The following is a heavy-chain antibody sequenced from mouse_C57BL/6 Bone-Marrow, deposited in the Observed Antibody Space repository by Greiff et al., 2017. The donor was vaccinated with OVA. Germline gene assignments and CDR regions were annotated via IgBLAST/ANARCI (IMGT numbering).Heavy chain of an antibody. J-gene: IGHJ2*01. D-gene: IGHD1-1*01. CDR1: GYAFSSSW. Sequence: QVQLQQSGPELVKPGASVKISCKASGYAFSSSWMNWVKQRPGKGLEWIGRIYPGDGDTSYNGKFKGKATLTADKSSSTAYMQLSSLTSEDSAVYFCAREPTEDWGQGTTLTVSS. V-gene: IGHV1-82*01. CDR3: AREPTED. CDR2: IYPGDGDT.